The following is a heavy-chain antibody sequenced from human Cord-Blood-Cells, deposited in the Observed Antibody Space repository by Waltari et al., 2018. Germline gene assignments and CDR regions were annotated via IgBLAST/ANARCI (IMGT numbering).Heavy chain of an antibody. CDR1: GFTVSSNY. Sequence: EVQLVESGGGLIQPGGSLRLSCAASGFTVSSNYMSWVRQAPGKGLEWVSVIYSGGSTYYADSVKGRFTISRDNSKNTLYLQMNSLRAEDTAVYYCARDSLGGIAAFDYWGQGTLVTVSS. D-gene: IGHD6-13*01. CDR2: IYSGGST. CDR3: ARDSLGGIAAFDY. V-gene: IGHV3-53*01. J-gene: IGHJ4*02.